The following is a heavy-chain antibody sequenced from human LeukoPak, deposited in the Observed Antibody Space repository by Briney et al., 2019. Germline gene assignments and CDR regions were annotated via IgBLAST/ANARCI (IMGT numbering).Heavy chain of an antibody. J-gene: IGHJ6*02. CDR1: GYTFTSYG. Sequence: GASVKVSCKASGYTFTSYGISWVRQAPGQGLEWMGWISAYNGNTSYAQKLQGRVTMTTDTSTSTAYMELRSLRSDDTAVYYCARDGSVLMVYASYSYGMDVWGQGTTVTVSS. D-gene: IGHD2-8*01. V-gene: IGHV1-18*01. CDR2: ISAYNGNT. CDR3: ARDGSVLMVYASYSYGMDV.